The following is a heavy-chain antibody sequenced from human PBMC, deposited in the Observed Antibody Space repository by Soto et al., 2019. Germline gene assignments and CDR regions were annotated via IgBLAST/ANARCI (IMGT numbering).Heavy chain of an antibody. CDR1: GDSISNFY. Sequence: QVQLQESGPGLVTPSETLSLIGTGSGDSISNFYWSWIRPPTAKGLESLGRISARGTTNYNPSLLRRVAMSLDTSKNQFSLRLTSLSAADTAVYFCARGMGRDFDLWGRGTLVTVFS. V-gene: IGHV4-4*07. CDR3: ARGMGRDFDL. CDR2: ISARGTT. J-gene: IGHJ2*01. D-gene: IGHD2-8*01.